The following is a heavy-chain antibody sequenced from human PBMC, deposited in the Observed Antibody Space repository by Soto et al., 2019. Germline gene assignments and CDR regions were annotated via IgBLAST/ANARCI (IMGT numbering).Heavy chain of an antibody. J-gene: IGHJ4*01. D-gene: IGHD3-16*01. CDR3: AKAYFVWSSEQPYYFDY. CDR2: ISGSGGSS. V-gene: IGHV3-23*01. CDR1: GFTFSNYA. Sequence: EVQLLDSGGGLVQPGGSLRLSCAASGFTFSNYAMTWVRQGPGKGLEWVAGISGSGGSSYYADSVKGRFTISRDNSKSTLYLQMNSLRAEDTAVYYCAKAYFVWSSEQPYYFDYWGHGTLVTVSS.